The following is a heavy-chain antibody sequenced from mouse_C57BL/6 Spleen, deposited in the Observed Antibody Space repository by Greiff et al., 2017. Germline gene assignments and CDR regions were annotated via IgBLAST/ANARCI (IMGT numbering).Heavy chain of an antibody. J-gene: IGHJ4*01. CDR1: GYTFTTYP. V-gene: IGHV1-47*01. D-gene: IGHD2-4*01. Sequence: QVQLQQSGAELVKPGASVKMSCKASGYTFTTYPIEWMKQNHGKSLEWIGNFHPYNDDTKYNEKFKGKATLTVEKSSSTVYLELSRLTSDDSAVYYCARGGYYDYDEGNYCAMDYWGQGTSVTVSS. CDR2: FHPYNDDT. CDR3: ARGGYYDYDEGNYCAMDY.